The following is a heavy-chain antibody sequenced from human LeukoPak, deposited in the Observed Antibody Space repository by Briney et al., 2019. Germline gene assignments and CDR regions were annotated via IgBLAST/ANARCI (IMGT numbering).Heavy chain of an antibody. CDR3: ASDHHPVTA. Sequence: GGSLRLSCAASGFTISIYWMSWVRQAPGKGLEWVANIKQDGSEKNCVDSVKGRFTISRDNAKNSLYLQMNSLRAEDTAVYYCASDHHPVTAWGQGTLVTVSS. D-gene: IGHD3-16*02. J-gene: IGHJ4*02. CDR1: GFTISIYW. V-gene: IGHV3-7*04. CDR2: IKQDGSEK.